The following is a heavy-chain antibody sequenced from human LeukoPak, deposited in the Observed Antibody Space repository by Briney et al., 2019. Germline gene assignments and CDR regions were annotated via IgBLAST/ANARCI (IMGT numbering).Heavy chain of an antibody. D-gene: IGHD3-10*01. J-gene: IGHJ5*02. CDR2: ISSSGFNI. CDR1: GFTFSSYE. Sequence: GGSLRLSCAVSGFTFSSYEMNWVRQAPGKGLEWVSYISSSGFNIYYADSVKGRFTISRDNAKNSLYLQMNSLRAEDTAVYYCARDSVRGVIPNWFDPWGQGTLVTVSS. V-gene: IGHV3-48*03. CDR3: ARDSVRGVIPNWFDP.